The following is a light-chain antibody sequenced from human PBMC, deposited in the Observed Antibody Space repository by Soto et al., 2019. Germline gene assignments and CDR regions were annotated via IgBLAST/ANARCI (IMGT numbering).Light chain of an antibody. CDR3: SSYTSSSTLV. CDR2: EVT. CDR1: SSDVGGYNY. V-gene: IGLV2-14*01. J-gene: IGLJ2*01. Sequence: QSALTQPASVSGSPGQSITISCTGTSSDVGGYNYVSWYQQHPGRAPKLIISEVTKRPSGISNRFSGSKSGNTASLTISGLQSEDGADYYCSSYTSSSTLVFGGGTKLTVL.